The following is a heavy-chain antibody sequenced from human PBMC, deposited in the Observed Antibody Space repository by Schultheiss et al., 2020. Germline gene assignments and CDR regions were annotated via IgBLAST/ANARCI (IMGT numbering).Heavy chain of an antibody. CDR3: ARVRTSGWLIDY. CDR1: GGSISSGGYY. D-gene: IGHD6-19*01. Sequence: SQTLSLTCTVSGGSISSGGYYWSWIRQHPGKGLEWIGYIYTSGSTNYNPSLKSRVTMSVDTSKNQFSLKLSSVTAADTAVYYCARVRTSGWLIDYWGQGTLVTVAS. J-gene: IGHJ4*02. V-gene: IGHV4-31*03. CDR2: IYTSGST.